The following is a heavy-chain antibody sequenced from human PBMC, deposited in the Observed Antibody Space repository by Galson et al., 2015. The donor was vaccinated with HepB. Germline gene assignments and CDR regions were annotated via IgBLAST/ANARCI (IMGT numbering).Heavy chain of an antibody. CDR1: GGTFSSYA. D-gene: IGHD5-12*01. CDR3: SCGYSGYDYYFDY. J-gene: IGHJ4*02. CDR2: IIPIFGTA. Sequence: SVKVSCKASGGTFSSYAISWVRQAPGQGLEWMGGIIPIFGTANYAQKFQGRVTITADESTSTAYMELSSLRSEDTAVYYCSCGYSGYDYYFDYWGQGTLVTVSS. V-gene: IGHV1-69*13.